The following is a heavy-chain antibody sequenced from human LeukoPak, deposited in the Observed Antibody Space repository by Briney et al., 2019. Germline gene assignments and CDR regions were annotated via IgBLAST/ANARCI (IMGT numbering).Heavy chain of an antibody. V-gene: IGHV3-74*01. CDR2: TKTDGSIT. Sequence: GGSLRLSCAASGFTFRNSWFHWVRQAPGKGLVWVSHTKTDGSITGHADFVKGRFTISRDNAKNTLYLQMSSLRAEDTAVYYCIRNLGGSSDYWGQGTLVTVSS. J-gene: IGHJ4*02. D-gene: IGHD6-6*01. CDR3: IRNLGGSSDY. CDR1: GFTFRNSW.